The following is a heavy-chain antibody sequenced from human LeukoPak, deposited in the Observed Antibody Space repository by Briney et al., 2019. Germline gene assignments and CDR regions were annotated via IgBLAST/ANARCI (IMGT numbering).Heavy chain of an antibody. J-gene: IGHJ4*02. Sequence: GASVKVSCKASGYSFSGSYLRWVRQAPGQKLEWMGWINPNNGVTKYAQKFQDRVTMTRDTAISTAYMELRRLRSDDTAVFYCARLVSGSDYWGQGTLVTVS. CDR1: GYSFSGSY. V-gene: IGHV1-2*02. CDR3: ARLVSGSDY. CDR2: INPNNGVT. D-gene: IGHD6-25*01.